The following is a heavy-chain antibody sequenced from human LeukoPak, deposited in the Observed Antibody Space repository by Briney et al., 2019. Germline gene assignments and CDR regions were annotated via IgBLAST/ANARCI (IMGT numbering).Heavy chain of an antibody. J-gene: IGHJ3*01. D-gene: IGHD4-17*01. CDR1: GGSISSYY. CDR3: ARVPPDYNDLHDALDL. CDR2: IYYSGST. Sequence: PSETLSLTCTVSGGSISSYYWSWIRQPPGKGLGWIGYIYYSGSTNYNPSLKSRVTISVDMSKNQFSLKLSSVTAADTAVYYCARVPPDYNDLHDALDLWGQGTVVTVSS. V-gene: IGHV4-59*08.